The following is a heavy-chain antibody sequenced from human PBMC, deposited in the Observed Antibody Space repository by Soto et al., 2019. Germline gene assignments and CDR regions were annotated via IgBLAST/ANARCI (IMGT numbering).Heavy chain of an antibody. Sequence: QLQLQESGPGLVKPSETLSLTCTVSGGSISTSSYYWGWIRQPPGKGLEWIGSIYYSGSTYYNPSLKSRGTISVDTSKNQFSLKLSSVTAADTAVYYCARDYDSSGDYWGQGTLDTVSS. D-gene: IGHD3-22*01. J-gene: IGHJ4*02. V-gene: IGHV4-39*01. CDR1: GGSISTSSYY. CDR3: ARDYDSSGDY. CDR2: IYYSGST.